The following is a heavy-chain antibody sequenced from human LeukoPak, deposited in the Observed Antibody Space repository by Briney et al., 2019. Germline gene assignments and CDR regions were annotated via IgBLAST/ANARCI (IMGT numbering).Heavy chain of an antibody. V-gene: IGHV1-18*01. CDR3: ARDLGGGYCSGGSCTGY. CDR1: GYTFTSYG. Sequence: GASVKVSCKASGYTFTSYGISWVRQAPGQGLEWMGWISAYNGNTNYAQKLQGRFTMTTDTSTSTAYMELRSLRSDDTAVYYCARDLGGGYCSGGSCTGYWGQGTLVTVSS. CDR2: ISAYNGNT. J-gene: IGHJ4*02. D-gene: IGHD2-15*01.